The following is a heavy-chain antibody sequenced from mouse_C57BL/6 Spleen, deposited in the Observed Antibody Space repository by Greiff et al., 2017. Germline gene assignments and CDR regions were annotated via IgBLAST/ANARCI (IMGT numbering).Heavy chain of an antibody. Sequence: VQLQQSGPGLVKPSQSLSLTCSVTGYSITSGYYWNWIRQFPGNKLEWMGYISYGGSNNYNPSLKNRISITRDTSKNQFFLKLNSVTTEDTATYYCARGGGDYLDYWGQGTTLTVSS. CDR2: ISYGGSN. D-gene: IGHD2-13*01. CDR1: GYSITSGYY. J-gene: IGHJ2*01. V-gene: IGHV3-6*01. CDR3: ARGGGDYLDY.